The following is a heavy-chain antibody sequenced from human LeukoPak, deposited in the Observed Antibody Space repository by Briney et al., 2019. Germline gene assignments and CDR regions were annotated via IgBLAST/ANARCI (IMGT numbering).Heavy chain of an antibody. CDR1: GFTFSSYG. V-gene: IGHV3-30*02. J-gene: IGHJ3*01. D-gene: IGHD1-14*01. CDR3: AKSRAPTADPDAFDV. Sequence: GGSLRLSCAASGFTFSSYGMHWVRQAPGKGLEWVAFIRYDGSNKYYADSVKGRFTISRDNSKNTLYLQMNSLRLEDTALYYCAKSRAPTADPDAFDVWGQGTMVTVSS. CDR2: IRYDGSNK.